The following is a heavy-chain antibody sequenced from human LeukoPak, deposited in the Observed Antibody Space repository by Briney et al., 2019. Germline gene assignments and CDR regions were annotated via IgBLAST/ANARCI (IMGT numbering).Heavy chain of an antibody. CDR2: ISGSGGNT. J-gene: IGHJ4*02. V-gene: IGHV3-23*01. CDR3: AKKEGNLDWLDY. D-gene: IGHD3-9*01. Sequence: GGSLRLSCTVSGGTFSTYAMSWVRQAPGKGLEWVSAISGSGGNTYYADSVKGRFTISRDNSRNTLYLQMNSLTAEDTAVYYCAKKEGNLDWLDYWGQGTLVTVSS. CDR1: GGTFSTYA.